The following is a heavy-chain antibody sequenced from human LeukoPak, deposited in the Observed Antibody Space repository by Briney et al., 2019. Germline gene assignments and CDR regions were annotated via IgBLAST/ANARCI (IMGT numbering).Heavy chain of an antibody. CDR1: GFTVSSNY. CDR2: IWYDGSNK. Sequence: GGSLRLSCAASGFTVSSNYMSWVRQAPGKGLEWVAVIWYDGSNKYYADSVKGRFTISRDNSKNTLYLQMNSLRAEDTAVYYCARDWDYWGQGTLVTVSS. V-gene: IGHV3-33*08. J-gene: IGHJ4*02. CDR3: ARDWDY.